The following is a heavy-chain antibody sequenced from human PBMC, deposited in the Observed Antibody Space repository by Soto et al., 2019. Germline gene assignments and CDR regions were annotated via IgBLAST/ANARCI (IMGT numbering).Heavy chain of an antibody. CDR2: ISGSGGST. D-gene: IGHD2-15*01. V-gene: IGHV3-23*01. J-gene: IGHJ6*02. CDR1: GFTFSSYA. Sequence: GGSLRLSCAASGFTFSSYAMSWIRQAPGKWLEWVSAISGSGGSTYYADSVKGRFTISRDNSKNTLYLQMNSLRAEDTAVYYCAKDLGYCSGGSCLPYYYGMDVWGQGXTVTASS. CDR3: AKDLGYCSGGSCLPYYYGMDV.